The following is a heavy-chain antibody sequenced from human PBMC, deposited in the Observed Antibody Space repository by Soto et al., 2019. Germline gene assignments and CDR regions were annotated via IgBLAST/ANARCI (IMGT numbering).Heavy chain of an antibody. D-gene: IGHD1-1*01. CDR2: ISAHNGNT. V-gene: IGHV1-18*01. CDR1: GYTFTSYG. CDR3: ARGRYGDY. Sequence: QVHLVQSGAEVKKPGASVKVSCKASGYTFTSYGITWVRQAPGQGLEWMGWISAHNGNTDYAQKLQVRVIVTRDTSTSTAYMELSSLISDDTAVYYFARGRYGDYWGQGALVTVSS. J-gene: IGHJ4*02.